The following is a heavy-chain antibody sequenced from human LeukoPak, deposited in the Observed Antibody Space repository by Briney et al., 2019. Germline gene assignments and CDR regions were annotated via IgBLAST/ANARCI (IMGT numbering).Heavy chain of an antibody. CDR1: GGSFSGYS. J-gene: IGHJ4*02. Sequence: SETLSLTCAVYGGSFSGYSWHWIRQPPGKGLEWIGSIYSTGSTYYNPSLKSRVTISLDTSKNQFSLKLSSVTAAVTAVYYCASYTTVTYHFDYWGQGTLVTVSS. V-gene: IGHV4-34*01. D-gene: IGHD4-17*01. CDR3: ASYTTVTYHFDY. CDR2: IYSTGST.